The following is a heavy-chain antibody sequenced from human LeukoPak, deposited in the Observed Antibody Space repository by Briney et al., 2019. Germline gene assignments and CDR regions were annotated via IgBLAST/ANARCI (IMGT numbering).Heavy chain of an antibody. Sequence: GGSLRLSCGASGSSFSDSWMSWVRQAPGKGLEWVADINKDGSVKEYVDSVKGRFNISRDNAKNSLYLQMDSLRAEDTVVYYCATYTNWVAGDVWGQGTTVSVSS. D-gene: IGHD7-27*01. CDR3: ATYTNWVAGDV. CDR1: GSSFSDSW. J-gene: IGHJ6*02. V-gene: IGHV3-7*01. CDR2: INKDGSVK.